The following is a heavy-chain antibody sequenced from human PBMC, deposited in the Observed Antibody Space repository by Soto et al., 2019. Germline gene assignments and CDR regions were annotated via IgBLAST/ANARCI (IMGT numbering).Heavy chain of an antibody. CDR3: ARTSITMIAPSDY. D-gene: IGHD3-22*01. J-gene: IGHJ4*02. V-gene: IGHV3-30-3*01. CDR2: ISYDGSNK. Sequence: GGSLRLSCAASGFTFSSYAMHWVRQAPGKGLEWVAVISYDGSNKYYADSVKGRFTISRDNSKNTLYLQMNSLRAEDTAVYYCARTSITMIAPSDYWGQGTLVTVSS. CDR1: GFTFSSYA.